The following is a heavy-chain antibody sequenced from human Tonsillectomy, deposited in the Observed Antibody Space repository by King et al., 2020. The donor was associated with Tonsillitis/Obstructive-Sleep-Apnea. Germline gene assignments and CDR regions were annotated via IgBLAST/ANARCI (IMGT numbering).Heavy chain of an antibody. Sequence: VQLVESGGGLIQPGGSLRLSCAASGFTFSNSYMSWVRQAPGKGLEWVSVIYSGGSTYYADSVKGRVTISRDNSNNTLYLQMNRLRVEDTAVYLCSRGXSLFXXWGQXTXVTVSX. CDR3: SRGXSLFXX. J-gene: IGHJ4*02. V-gene: IGHV3-53*01. CDR1: GFTFSNSY. CDR2: IYSGGST.